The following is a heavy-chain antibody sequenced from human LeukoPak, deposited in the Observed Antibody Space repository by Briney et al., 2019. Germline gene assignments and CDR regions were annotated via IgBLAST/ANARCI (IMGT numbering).Heavy chain of an antibody. J-gene: IGHJ6*02. Sequence: SETLSLTCTVSGGSISSSSYYWGWIRQPPGKGLEWIGSIYYSGSTYYNPSLKSRVTISVDTSKNQFSLKLSSVTVADTAVYYCASPMVRGVIYYGMDVWGQGTTVTVSS. CDR1: GGSISSSSYY. D-gene: IGHD3-10*01. CDR3: ASPMVRGVIYYGMDV. V-gene: IGHV4-39*07. CDR2: IYYSGST.